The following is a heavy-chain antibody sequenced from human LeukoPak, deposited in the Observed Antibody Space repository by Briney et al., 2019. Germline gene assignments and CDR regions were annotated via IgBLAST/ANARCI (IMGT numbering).Heavy chain of an antibody. J-gene: IGHJ4*02. Sequence: PGGSLRLSCAASGFTFSDYYMSWIRQAPGKGLEWVSYLSSSGSTIYYADSVKGRFTISRDNAKNSLYLLMNSLRAEDTAVYYCATVTWELLIDYRGQGTLVTVFS. V-gene: IGHV3-11*01. CDR3: ATVTWELLIDY. CDR2: LSSSGSTI. CDR1: GFTFSDYY. D-gene: IGHD1-26*01.